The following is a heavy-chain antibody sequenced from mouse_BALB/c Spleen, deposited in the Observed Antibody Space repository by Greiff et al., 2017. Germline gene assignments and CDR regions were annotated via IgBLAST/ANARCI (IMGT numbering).Heavy chain of an antibody. CDR1: GFTFTDYY. CDR2: IRNKANGYTT. CDR3: ARDTYPYYFDY. D-gene: IGHD2-10*01. V-gene: IGHV7-3*02. Sequence: DVKLVESGGGLVQPGGSLRLSCATSGFTFTDYYMSWVRQPPGKALEWLGFIRNKANGYTTEYSASVKGRFTISRDNSQSILYLQMNTLRAEDSATYYCARDTYPYYFDYWGQGTTLTVSS. J-gene: IGHJ2*01.